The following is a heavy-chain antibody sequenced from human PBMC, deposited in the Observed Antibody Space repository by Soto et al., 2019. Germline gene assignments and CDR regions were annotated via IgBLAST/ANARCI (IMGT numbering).Heavy chain of an antibody. J-gene: IGHJ5*02. D-gene: IGHD2-21*02. Sequence: PGGSLRLSCAASGFTFSSYGMHWVRQAPGKGLEWVAVIWYDGSNKYYADSVKGRFTISRDNSKNTLYPQMNSLRAEDTAVYYCARDDLAYCGGDCPLDPWGQGTLVTVSS. CDR2: IWYDGSNK. CDR1: GFTFSSYG. CDR3: ARDDLAYCGGDCPLDP. V-gene: IGHV3-33*01.